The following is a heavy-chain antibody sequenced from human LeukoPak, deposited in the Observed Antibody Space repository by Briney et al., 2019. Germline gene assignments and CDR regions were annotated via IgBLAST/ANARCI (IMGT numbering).Heavy chain of an antibody. CDR1: GGSITSGGYY. CDR2: MYHSGST. V-gene: IGHV4-30-2*01. Sequence: SETLSLTCTVSGGSITSGGYYWSWIRQPPGKGLEWIGYMYHSGSTYYNPSLKSRVTISVDTSKSQFSLKLGSVTAADTAVYYCARWDDTDGAFGRWGPGTLVTVSS. D-gene: IGHD1-26*01. J-gene: IGHJ4*02. CDR3: ARWDDTDGAFGR.